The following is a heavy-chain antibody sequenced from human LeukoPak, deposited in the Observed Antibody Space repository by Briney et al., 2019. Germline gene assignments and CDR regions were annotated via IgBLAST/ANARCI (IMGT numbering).Heavy chain of an antibody. J-gene: IGHJ4*02. D-gene: IGHD3-22*01. Sequence: GGSLRLSCAASGLTFSSYEMNWVRKAPGKGLEWVSGISWNSGSIGYADSVKGRFTISRDNAKNSLYLQMNSLRAEDTALYCCAKDLYDTTEGYYFDYWGQGTLVTVSS. CDR2: ISWNSGSI. CDR3: AKDLYDTTEGYYFDY. V-gene: IGHV3-9*01. CDR1: GLTFSSYE.